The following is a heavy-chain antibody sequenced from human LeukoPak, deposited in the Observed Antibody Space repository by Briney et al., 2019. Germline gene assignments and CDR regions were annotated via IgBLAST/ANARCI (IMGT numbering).Heavy chain of an antibody. CDR2: IYYSGDT. CDR3: ARGGSYTMVKNY. D-gene: IGHD1-26*01. Sequence: SGTLSLTCTLSGGTISSGYYYWGWIRQPPGKGLEWIGSIYYSGDTYYTPSLKSRVTISLDTSKNQFSLRLSSVSAADTAVYYCARGGSYTMVKNYWGQGTLVTVSS. V-gene: IGHV4-39*07. J-gene: IGHJ4*02. CDR1: GGTISSGYYY.